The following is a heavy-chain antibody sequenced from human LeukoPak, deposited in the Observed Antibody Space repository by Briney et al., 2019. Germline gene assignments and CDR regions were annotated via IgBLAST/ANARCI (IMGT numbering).Heavy chain of an antibody. CDR1: GFTFSSYE. CDR2: ISSSGSTI. J-gene: IGHJ4*02. CDR3: AKGTGNYFDY. V-gene: IGHV3-48*03. Sequence: GGSLRLSCAASGFTFSSYEMNWVRQAPGKGLEWVSYISSSGSTIYYADSVKGRFTISRDNSKNSLYLQMNSLRAEDTALYYCAKGTGNYFDYWGQGTLVTVSS. D-gene: IGHD1-14*01.